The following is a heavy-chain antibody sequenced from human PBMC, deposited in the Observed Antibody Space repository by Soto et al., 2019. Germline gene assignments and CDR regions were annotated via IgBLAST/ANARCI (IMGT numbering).Heavy chain of an antibody. CDR1: GFTFSGYA. Sequence: QVQLVESGGGVVQPGRSLRLSCAASGFTFSGYAMHWVRQAPGKGLEWVAIIYYDGNNKNHADSVKGRFTISRDNSKNTLYPQMNSLRDDDTAVYYCARRTGSGSSGVYGMDVWGQGTTVTVSS. V-gene: IGHV3-33*01. J-gene: IGHJ6*02. CDR2: IYYDGNNK. CDR3: ARRTGSGSSGVYGMDV. D-gene: IGHD3-22*01.